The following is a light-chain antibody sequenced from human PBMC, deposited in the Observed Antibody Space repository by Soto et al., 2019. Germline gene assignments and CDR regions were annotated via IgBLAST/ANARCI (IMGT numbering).Light chain of an antibody. V-gene: IGKV3-15*01. CDR2: GAS. Sequence: EIVMTQSPATLSVSPGERATLSCRASQSVSSNLAWYQQKPGQAPRLLIYGASTRATGIPARFSGSESGTEFTLTISSLQSEDFAVYYCHQYGSSPYTFGQGTKLEIK. J-gene: IGKJ2*01. CDR1: QSVSSN. CDR3: HQYGSSPYT.